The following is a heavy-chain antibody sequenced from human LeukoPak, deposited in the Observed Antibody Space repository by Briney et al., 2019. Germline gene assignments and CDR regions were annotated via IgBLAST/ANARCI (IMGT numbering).Heavy chain of an antibody. CDR2: IAYDGINE. J-gene: IGHJ4*02. Sequence: PGGSLRLSCAASGFILSNFAMHWVRQAPAKGLDWVAVIAYDGINEYYADSVKGRFTISRDNSKNSLYLQMNSLRVEDTAVYYCARDPEWDYDSSAYYDSGYFDYWGQGALVTVSS. V-gene: IGHV3-30*04. CDR1: GFILSNFA. CDR3: ARDPEWDYDSSAYYDSGYFDY. D-gene: IGHD3-22*01.